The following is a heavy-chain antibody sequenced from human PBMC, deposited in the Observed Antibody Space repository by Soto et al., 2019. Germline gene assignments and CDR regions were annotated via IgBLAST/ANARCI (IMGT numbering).Heavy chain of an antibody. CDR2: IKSKADGETT. CDR3: SALGV. V-gene: IGHV3-15*07. J-gene: IGHJ6*02. D-gene: IGHD1-26*01. CDR1: GFNFINAW. Sequence: EVQLVESGGGLVEPGGSLRLSCAASGFNFINAWMHWVRQAPGKGLEWVGRIKSKADGETTDYAAPVKGRFIISRDDSKNTLYLQINSLKMDDTAVYYCSALGVWGQGTTVTVSS.